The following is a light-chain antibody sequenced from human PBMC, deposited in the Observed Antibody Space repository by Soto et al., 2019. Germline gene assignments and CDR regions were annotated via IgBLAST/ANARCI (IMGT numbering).Light chain of an antibody. CDR3: LHYSTWLRT. CDR2: GAS. V-gene: IGKV3-15*01. Sequence: EIVMTQSPATLSVSPGERATLSCRASQSVDSKLAWYQQKPGQGPRLLIYGASSRATGIPARFSVSGSGTEFSLTFSCLQSEDFAVYYCLHYSTWLRTFGKGTKVEIK. CDR1: QSVDSK. J-gene: IGKJ1*01.